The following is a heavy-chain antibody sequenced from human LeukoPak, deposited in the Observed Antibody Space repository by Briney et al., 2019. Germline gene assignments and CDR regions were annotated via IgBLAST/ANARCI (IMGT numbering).Heavy chain of an antibody. CDR1: GGTFSSYA. V-gene: IGHV1-18*01. Sequence: ASVKVSCKASGGTFSSYAISWVRQAPGQGLEWMGWISAYNGNTNYAQKLQGRVTMTTDTSTSTAYMELRSLRSDDTAVYYCARIPITIFGVVTFEADYWGQGTLVTVSS. D-gene: IGHD3-3*01. J-gene: IGHJ4*02. CDR3: ARIPITIFGVVTFEADY. CDR2: ISAYNGNT.